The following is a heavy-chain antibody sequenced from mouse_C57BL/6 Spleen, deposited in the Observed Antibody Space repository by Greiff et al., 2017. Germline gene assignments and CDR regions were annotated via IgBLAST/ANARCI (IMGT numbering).Heavy chain of an antibody. V-gene: IGHV5-6*01. Sequence: EVQLQESGGDLVKPGGSLKLSCAASGFTFSSYGMSWVRQTPDKRLEWVATTSSGGSYTYYPDSVKGRFTISRDNAKNTLYLQMSSLKSEDTAMYYCARLDGYYEGYAMDYWGQGTSVTVSS. D-gene: IGHD2-3*01. J-gene: IGHJ4*01. CDR3: ARLDGYYEGYAMDY. CDR1: GFTFSSYG. CDR2: TSSGGSYT.